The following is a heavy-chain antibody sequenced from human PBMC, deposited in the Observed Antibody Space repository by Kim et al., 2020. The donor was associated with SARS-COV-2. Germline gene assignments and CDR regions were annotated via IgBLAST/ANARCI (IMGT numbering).Heavy chain of an antibody. CDR2: ISSSSSTI. J-gene: IGHJ6*02. D-gene: IGHD3-9*01. Sequence: GGSLRLSCAASGFTFSSYSMNWVRQAPGKGLEWVSYISSSSSTIYYADSVKGRFTISRDNAKNSLYLQMNSLRDEDTAVYYCARDSLRYFDWTQTEYYYYYGMDVWGQGTTVTVSS. V-gene: IGHV3-48*02. CDR1: GFTFSSYS. CDR3: ARDSLRYFDWTQTEYYYYYGMDV.